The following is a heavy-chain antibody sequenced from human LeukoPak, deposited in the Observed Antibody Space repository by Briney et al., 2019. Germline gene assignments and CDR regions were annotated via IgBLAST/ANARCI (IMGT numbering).Heavy chain of an antibody. Sequence: ASVKVSCKASGYTFSTYGFIWVRQGPGQGFEWLGWISAYSGDSKYPQQFRDRVTMTTDTSTTTAHMELRTLKSDDTGIYYCARVVGDRVDSWGQGTLVTVSS. CDR2: ISAYSGDS. V-gene: IGHV1-18*01. J-gene: IGHJ5*02. CDR1: GYTFSTYG. D-gene: IGHD4-17*01. CDR3: ARVVGDRVDS.